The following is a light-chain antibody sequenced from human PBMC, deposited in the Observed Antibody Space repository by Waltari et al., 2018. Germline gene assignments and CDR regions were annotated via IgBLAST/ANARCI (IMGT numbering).Light chain of an antibody. V-gene: IGLV1-40*01. J-gene: IGLJ2*01. CDR2: RNN. Sequence: QSVLTQPPSVSGAPGQTVTISCTGSRSNIGAVYDVHWYQQVPATAPKLLIFRNNIRPSGVPARFSGSKSGTSASLAITGLRAEDEAYYYCQSYDSSLSGPVVFGGGTRLIVL. CDR1: RSNIGAVYD. CDR3: QSYDSSLSGPVV.